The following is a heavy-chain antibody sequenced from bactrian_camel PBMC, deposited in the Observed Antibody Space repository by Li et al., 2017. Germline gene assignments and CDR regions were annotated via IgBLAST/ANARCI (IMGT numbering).Heavy chain of an antibody. CDR3: AAASGSILWDRYGLLLRPVTYKY. CDR2: MDSEGTT. D-gene: IGHD2*01. V-gene: IGHV3S53*01. CDR1: GSIGGSTS. J-gene: IGHJ4*01. Sequence: HVQLVESGGGSVQAGESLRLSCAASGSIGGSTSMGWFRQAPGKEREGVAAMDSEGTTTYADSMKGRFTIAKDNAMNTLTLQMNSLKLEDTAMYYCAAASGSILWDRYGLLLRPVTYKYWGDGTQVTVS.